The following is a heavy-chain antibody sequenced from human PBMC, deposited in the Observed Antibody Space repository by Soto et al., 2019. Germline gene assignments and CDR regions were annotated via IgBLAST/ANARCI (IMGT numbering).Heavy chain of an antibody. CDR3: ARHLFTTYYYYGMDV. J-gene: IGHJ6*02. CDR1: GXSFTSYW. V-gene: IGHV5-51*01. D-gene: IGHD3-3*01. CDR2: IYPGDSDT. Sequence: PGESLKISCKGSGXSFTSYWIGWVRQMPGKGLEWMGIIYPGDSDTRYSPSFQGQVTISADKSISTAYLQWSSLKASDTAMYYCARHLFTTYYYYGMDVWGQGTTVTVSS.